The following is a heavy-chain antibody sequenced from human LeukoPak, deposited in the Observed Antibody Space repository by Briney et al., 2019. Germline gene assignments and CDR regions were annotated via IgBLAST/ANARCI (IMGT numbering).Heavy chain of an antibody. J-gene: IGHJ6*03. CDR1: GGSISSYY. CDR3: ARGYYYDSSGYYHLWDGYYYYMDV. Sequence: SETLSLTCTVSGGSISSYYWSWIRQPPGKGLEWIGYIYYSGSTNYNPSLKSRVTISVDTSKNQSSLKLSSVTAADTAVYYCARGYYYDSSGYYHLWDGYYYYMDVWGKGTTVTVSS. V-gene: IGHV4-59*01. CDR2: IYYSGST. D-gene: IGHD3-22*01.